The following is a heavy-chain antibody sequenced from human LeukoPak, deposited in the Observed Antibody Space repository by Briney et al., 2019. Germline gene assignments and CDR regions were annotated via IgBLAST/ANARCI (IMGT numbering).Heavy chain of an antibody. CDR1: GYTFTSYD. D-gene: IGHD5-12*01. CDR3: ARGYIYSGYGLPY. CDR2: MNPNSGNT. Sequence: ASVKVSCKASGYTFTSYDINWARQATGQGLEWMGWMNPNSGNTGYAQKLQGRVTMTRNTSISTAYMELSSLRSEDTAVYYCARGYIYSGYGLPYWGQGTLVTVSS. V-gene: IGHV1-8*01. J-gene: IGHJ4*02.